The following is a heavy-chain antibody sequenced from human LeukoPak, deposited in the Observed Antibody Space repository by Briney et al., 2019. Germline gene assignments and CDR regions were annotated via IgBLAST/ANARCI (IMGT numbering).Heavy chain of an antibody. CDR2: IYNTGRT. J-gene: IGHJ3*02. CDR1: GDSISSPGSY. Sequence: PSQTLSLTCSVSGDSISSPGSYWSWVRQPAGKGLEWIGRIYNTGRTNYNPSLKSRVTISVDTSKNQLSLELSSVIAADTAVYYCARGQGGSSSRIDIWGQGTMVTVSS. D-gene: IGHD6-6*01. V-gene: IGHV4-61*02. CDR3: ARGQGGSSSRIDI.